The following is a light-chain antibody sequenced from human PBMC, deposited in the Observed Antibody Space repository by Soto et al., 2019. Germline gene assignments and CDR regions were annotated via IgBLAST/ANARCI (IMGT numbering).Light chain of an antibody. CDR2: EVN. CDR1: SSDVGGYNY. V-gene: IGLV2-8*01. CDR3: TSYAGSSNV. J-gene: IGLJ1*01. Sequence: QSVLTQPPSASGSPGQSVAISCTGTSSDVGGYNYVSWYQQHPGKAPKLMIYEVNKRPSGVPDRFSGSKSGNTASLTVSGLQDEDEADYNCTSYAGSSNVFGTESKVTVL.